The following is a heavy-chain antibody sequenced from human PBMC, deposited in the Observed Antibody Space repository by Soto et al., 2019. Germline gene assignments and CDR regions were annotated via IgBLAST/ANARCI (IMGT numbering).Heavy chain of an antibody. D-gene: IGHD2-15*01. J-gene: IGHJ4*02. CDR1: GFTFSSYG. Sequence: GGSLRLSCAASGFTFSSYGMHWVRQAPGKGLEWVAVIWYDGSNKYYADSVKGRFTISRDNSKNTLYLQMNSLRAEDTAVYYCATWDCSGGSCYAGSWGQGTLVTVSS. CDR3: ATWDCSGGSCYAGS. CDR2: IWYDGSNK. V-gene: IGHV3-33*01.